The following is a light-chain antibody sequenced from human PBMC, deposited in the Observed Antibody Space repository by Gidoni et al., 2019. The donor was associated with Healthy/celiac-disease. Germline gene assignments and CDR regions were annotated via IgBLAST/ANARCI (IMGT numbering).Light chain of an antibody. Sequence: AIRMNQSPSSCSASTGDRVNITCRASQGISSYLYWYQQKPGKAPKLLIYAASTLQSGVPSRFIGSGSGTVFTLTISCLQSEVFATYYCQQYYSYPPPFGQGTKVEIK. CDR2: AAS. V-gene: IGKV1-8*01. CDR3: QQYYSYPPP. J-gene: IGKJ1*01. CDR1: QGISSY.